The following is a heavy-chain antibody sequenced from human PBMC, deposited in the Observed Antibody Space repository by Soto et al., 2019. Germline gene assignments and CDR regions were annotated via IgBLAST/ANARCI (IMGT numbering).Heavy chain of an antibody. V-gene: IGHV4-59*08. J-gene: IGHJ5*02. CDR2: IYYSGST. CDR1: GGSISSYY. Sequence: PSETLSLTCTVSGGSISSYYWSWIRRPPGKGLEWIGYIYYSGSTNYNPSLKSRVTISVDTSKNQFSLKLSSVTAADTAVYYCARHYRLGRKPVHEFDPWGQGTLVTVSS. D-gene: IGHD3-16*02. CDR3: ARHYRLGRKPVHEFDP.